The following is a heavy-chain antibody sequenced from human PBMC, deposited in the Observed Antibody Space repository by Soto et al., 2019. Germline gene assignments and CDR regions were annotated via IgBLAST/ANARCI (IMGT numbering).Heavy chain of an antibody. CDR2: IIPIFGTA. CDR1: GVTFRSYA. V-gene: IGHV1-69*13. Sequence: SSVKVSCKASGVTFRSYAICWVREAPLQGREWMGGIIPIFGTANYPQKSQGRVTITGDDSTSTAYMDLSSLRSDDTAVYYCASQFAYDSGGYYYTYWGPGTLVTLSS. J-gene: IGHJ4*02. D-gene: IGHD3-22*01. CDR3: ASQFAYDSGGYYYTY.